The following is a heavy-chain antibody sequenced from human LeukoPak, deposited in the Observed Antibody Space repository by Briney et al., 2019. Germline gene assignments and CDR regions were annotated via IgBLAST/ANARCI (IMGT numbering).Heavy chain of an antibody. J-gene: IGHJ3*02. Sequence: PSQTLSLTCTVSGDSTSSSTYYWDWIRQAPGKGLEWIGNIYDSGTTHYNPSLKSRVTISGDTSKNQFSLKLNSVTAADTAIYYCATHRRSGSGGSENAFEIWGQGTMVTVSS. D-gene: IGHD5-12*01. CDR3: ATHRRSGSGGSENAFEI. CDR1: GDSTSSSTYY. CDR2: IYDSGTT. V-gene: IGHV4-39*01.